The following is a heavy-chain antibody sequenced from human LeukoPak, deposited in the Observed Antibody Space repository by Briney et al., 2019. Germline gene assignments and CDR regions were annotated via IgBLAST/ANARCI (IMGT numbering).Heavy chain of an antibody. CDR2: TKYTSKWNL. V-gene: IGHV6-1*01. CDR3: ARGQHSAFDV. CDR1: GDSIFCGSVA. Sequence: SQTLSLTLDFSGDSIFCGSVAWNWVSQSPARGLEWLGRTKYTSKWNLDYAVSVKSRIIISSDTSKNQFSLQLNSVTPDDTAVYFCARGQHSAFDVWGQGTVVTVSS. J-gene: IGHJ3*01.